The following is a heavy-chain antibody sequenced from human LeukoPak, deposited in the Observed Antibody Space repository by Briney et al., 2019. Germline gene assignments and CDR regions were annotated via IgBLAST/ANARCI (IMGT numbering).Heavy chain of an antibody. V-gene: IGHV3-23*01. D-gene: IGHD3-3*01. Sequence: PGGSLRLSCAASGFTFSSYAMSWVRQAPGKGLEWVSAISGSGGSTYYADSVKGRFTIFRDNSKNTLYLQMNSLRAEDAAVYYCAKDQGYYDFWSGFDYWGQGTLVTVSS. CDR2: ISGSGGST. J-gene: IGHJ4*02. CDR3: AKDQGYYDFWSGFDY. CDR1: GFTFSSYA.